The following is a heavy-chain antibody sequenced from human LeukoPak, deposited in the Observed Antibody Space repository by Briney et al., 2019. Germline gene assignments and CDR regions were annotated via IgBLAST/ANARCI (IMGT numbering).Heavy chain of an antibody. Sequence: PSETLSLTCAVYGGSFSGYYWSWIRQPPGKGLEWIGEINHSGSTNYNPSLKSRVTISVDTSKNQFSLKLSSVTAADTTVYYCARVKRRFLEWLLDYWGQGTLSPSPQ. CDR3: ARVKRRFLEWLLDY. CDR1: GGSFSGYY. CDR2: INHSGST. J-gene: IGHJ4*02. D-gene: IGHD3-3*01. V-gene: IGHV4-34*01.